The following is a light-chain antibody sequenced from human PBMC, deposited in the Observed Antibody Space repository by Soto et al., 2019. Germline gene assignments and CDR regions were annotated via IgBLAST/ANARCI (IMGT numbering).Light chain of an antibody. CDR1: SSDVGGYNY. J-gene: IGLJ1*01. V-gene: IGLV2-14*03. Sequence: QSALTQPASVSGSPGQSITISCTGTSSDVGGYNYVSWYQQHPGRAPKLIIYDVTNRPSGISNRFSGSKSGNTASLTISWLQTEDEADYYCISFTTRHIYVFGNGTKVTV. CDR3: ISFTTRHIYV. CDR2: DVT.